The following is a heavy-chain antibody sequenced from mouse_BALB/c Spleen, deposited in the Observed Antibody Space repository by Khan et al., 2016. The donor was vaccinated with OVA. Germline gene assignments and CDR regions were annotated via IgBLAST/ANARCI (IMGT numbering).Heavy chain of an antibody. J-gene: IGHJ3*01. CDR3: ARYDYDYDGAFAY. V-gene: IGHV3-8*02. Sequence: EVQLQESGPSLVKPSQTLSLTCSVTGDSITSGYWNWIRKFPGNKLEYMGYISYSGSTYYNPSLKSRLSITRDTSKNQYYLQLNSVTTEDAATYDCARYDYDYDGAFAYWGQGTLVTVSA. CDR2: ISYSGST. D-gene: IGHD2-4*01. CDR1: GDSITSGY.